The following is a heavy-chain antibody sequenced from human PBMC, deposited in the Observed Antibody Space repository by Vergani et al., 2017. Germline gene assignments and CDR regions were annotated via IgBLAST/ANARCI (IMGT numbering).Heavy chain of an antibody. CDR3: ARVQSYGMDV. V-gene: IGHV3-48*03. Sequence: EVQLVESGGGLVQPGGSLRLSCAASGFTFSSYEMNWVRQAPGKGLEWVSYISSSGSTIYYADSVKGRFTISRDNAKNSLYLQMNSLRAEDTAVYYCARVQSYGMDVWGQGTTVTVSS. CDR1: GFTFSSYE. J-gene: IGHJ6*02. CDR2: ISSSGSTI.